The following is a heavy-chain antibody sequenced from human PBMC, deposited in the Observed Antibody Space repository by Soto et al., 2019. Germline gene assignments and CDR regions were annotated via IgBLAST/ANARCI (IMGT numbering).Heavy chain of an antibody. V-gene: IGHV4-30-4*01. CDR3: ARDSFNYYYGMDV. CDR1: GGSISSGDYH. CDR2: IYYDGGT. Sequence: ASETLSITCTVSGGSISSGDYHWSWIRQPPGKGLEWIGYIYYDGGTYYNPSLKSRLTISLDTSKNQFSLKLSSVTAADTAVYYCARDSFNYYYGMDVWGQGTSVTVSS. J-gene: IGHJ6*02.